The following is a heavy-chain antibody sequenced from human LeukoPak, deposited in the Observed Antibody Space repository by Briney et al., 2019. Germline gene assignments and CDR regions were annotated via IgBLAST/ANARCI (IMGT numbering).Heavy chain of an antibody. J-gene: IGHJ4*02. D-gene: IGHD3-22*01. CDR3: ARSTHYYDRSGYLIPAYYFDY. Sequence: SETLSLTCTVSGGSISSSSCYWGWIRQPPGKGLEWIGSIYYSGSTYYNPSLKSRVTISVDTSKNQFSLKLSSVTAADTAVYYCARSTHYYDRSGYLIPAYYFDYWGQGTLVTVSS. V-gene: IGHV4-39*07. CDR1: GGSISSSSCY. CDR2: IYYSGST.